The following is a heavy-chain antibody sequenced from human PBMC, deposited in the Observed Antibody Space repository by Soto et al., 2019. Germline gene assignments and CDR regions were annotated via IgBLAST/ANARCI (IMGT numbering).Heavy chain of an antibody. J-gene: IGHJ6*02. CDR2: INPNSGGT. CDR1: GYTFTGYY. D-gene: IGHD5-12*01. CDR3: ARDIVATIDTYYYYYGMDV. V-gene: IGHV1-2*04. Sequence: GASVKVSCKASGYTFTGYYMHWVRQAPGQGLEWMGWINPNSGGTNYAQKFQGWGTMTRDTSISTAYMELSRLRSDDTAVYYCARDIVATIDTYYYYYGMDVWGQGTTVTVSS.